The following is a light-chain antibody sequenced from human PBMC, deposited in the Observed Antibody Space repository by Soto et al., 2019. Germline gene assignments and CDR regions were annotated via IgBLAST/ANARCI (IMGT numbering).Light chain of an antibody. V-gene: IGLV3-1*01. CDR3: QAWDSSTVV. J-gene: IGLJ2*01. CDR2: QDS. CDR1: KLGDKY. Sequence: SYELTQPPSVYVYPGQTASITCSGDKLGDKYACWYQQKPGQSPVLVIYQDSKRPSGIPERFSGSNSGNTATLTISGTQAMDEADYYCQAWDSSTVVFGGGTKLTVL.